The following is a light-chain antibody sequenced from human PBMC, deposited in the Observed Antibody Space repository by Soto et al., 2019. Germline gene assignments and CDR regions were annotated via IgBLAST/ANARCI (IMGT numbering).Light chain of an antibody. V-gene: IGLV1-40*01. Sequence: KRVTISCTGSNSNIGAGYDVHWYQQLPGTAPKRLIYGNTIRPSGVPDRFSGSKSGTSASLAIAGLQAEDEGDYYCQSYDNSLSGLYVFGTGTKGTVL. CDR3: QSYDNSLSGLYV. J-gene: IGLJ1*01. CDR1: NSNIGAGYD. CDR2: GNT.